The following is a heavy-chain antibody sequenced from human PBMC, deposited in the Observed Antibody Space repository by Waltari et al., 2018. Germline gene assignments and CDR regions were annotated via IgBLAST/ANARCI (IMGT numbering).Heavy chain of an antibody. Sequence: QVQLVESGGGVVQPGRSLRLSCAASGFPFSSYAMHWVRQAPGKGLEWVAVISYDGSNKYYADSVKGRFTISRDNSKNTLYLQMNSLRAEDTAVYYCAREGLDVWGKGTTVTVSS. J-gene: IGHJ6*04. CDR1: GFPFSSYA. CDR3: AREGLDV. V-gene: IGHV3-30-3*01. CDR2: ISYDGSNK.